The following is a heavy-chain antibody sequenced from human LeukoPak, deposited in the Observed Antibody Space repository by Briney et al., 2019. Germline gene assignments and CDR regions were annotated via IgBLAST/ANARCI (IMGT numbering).Heavy chain of an antibody. J-gene: IGHJ5*02. V-gene: IGHV4-34*01. Sequence: SETLSLTCAVYGGSFSGYYWSWIRQPPGKGLEWIGEINHSGSTNYNPSLKSRVTISVDTSKNQFSLKLSSVTAADTAVYSCARAPARSYSSSSGNWFDPWGQGTLVTVSS. CDR2: INHSGST. CDR1: GGSFSGYY. D-gene: IGHD6-6*01. CDR3: ARAPARSYSSSSGNWFDP.